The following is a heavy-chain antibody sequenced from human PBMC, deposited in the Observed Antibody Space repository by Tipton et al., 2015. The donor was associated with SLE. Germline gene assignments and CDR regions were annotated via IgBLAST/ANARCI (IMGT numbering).Heavy chain of an antibody. CDR2: IYHSGST. J-gene: IGHJ2*01. CDR3: ARGRLGYFDL. V-gene: IGHV4-30-2*01. CDR1: GGSISSGGYS. Sequence: LRLSCAVSGGSISSGGYSWSWIRQPPGKGLEWIGYIYHSGSTYYNPSLKSRVTISVDRSKNQFSLKLSSVTAADTAVYYCARGRLGYFDLWGRGTLVTVSS.